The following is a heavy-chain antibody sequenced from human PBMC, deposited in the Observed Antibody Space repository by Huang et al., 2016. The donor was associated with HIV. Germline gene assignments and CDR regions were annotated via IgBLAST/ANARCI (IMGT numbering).Heavy chain of an antibody. CDR3: ARQWTILEWLLGLDV. D-gene: IGHD3-3*01. CDR1: GGSFTGNY. CDR2: VNDSGAT. J-gene: IGHJ6*02. Sequence: QMQLQQRGAGLLKPSATLSLTCGVSGGSFTGNYLTWIRQAPGKGLEVIGEVNDSGATNYNPSLNGRVTISLDKSNRELSLNLRSVTAADTAVYYCARQWTILEWLLGLDVWGQGTTVSVSS. V-gene: IGHV4-34*02.